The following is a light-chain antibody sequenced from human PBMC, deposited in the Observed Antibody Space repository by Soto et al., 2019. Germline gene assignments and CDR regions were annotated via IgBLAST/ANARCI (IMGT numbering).Light chain of an antibody. V-gene: IGKV3-20*01. J-gene: IGKJ5*01. CDR1: QTVSSY. Sequence: NVLTQSPGTLSLSPGERATLSCRASQTVSSYLTWYQQRPGQAPRLLIYGASKRATGIPDRFSGSGSGTDFTLTISRLETEDFALYYCQQYGTSPITFGQGTRLEIK. CDR2: GAS. CDR3: QQYGTSPIT.